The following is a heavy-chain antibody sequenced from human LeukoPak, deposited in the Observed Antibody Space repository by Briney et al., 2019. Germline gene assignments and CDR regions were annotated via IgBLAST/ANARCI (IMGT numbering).Heavy chain of an antibody. V-gene: IGHV5-51*01. CDR3: ARIRQRGSSVEGFDY. CDR1: GYNFTNSW. CDR2: IYPGDSDT. D-gene: IGHD3-10*01. J-gene: IGHJ4*02. Sequence: RGESLKISCKGSGYNFTNSWIGWVRQMPGKGLEWMGIIYPGDSDTTYSPSFQGQVTISADKSITTAYLQWSSLKASDTAMYYCARIRQRGSSVEGFDYWGQGTLVTVSS.